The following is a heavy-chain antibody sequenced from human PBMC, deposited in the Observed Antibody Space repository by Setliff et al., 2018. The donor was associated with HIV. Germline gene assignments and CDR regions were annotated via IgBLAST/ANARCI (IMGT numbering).Heavy chain of an antibody. Sequence: ASVKVSCKASGVTFTTDPITWVRQAPGQGLEWMGRIIPIFGTSTYAQKFQDRVTLSADKSTNTTYMEVSSLKSEDTAMYYCARARRIIGNVGSHFYYMDLWGKGTTVTVS. V-gene: IGHV1-69*06. CDR3: ARARRIIGNVGSHFYYMDL. D-gene: IGHD3-3*02. J-gene: IGHJ6*03. CDR1: GVTFTTDP. CDR2: IIPIFGTS.